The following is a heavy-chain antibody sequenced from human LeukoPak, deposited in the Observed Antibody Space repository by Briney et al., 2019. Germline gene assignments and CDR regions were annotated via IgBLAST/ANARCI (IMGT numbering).Heavy chain of an antibody. V-gene: IGHV1-18*01. D-gene: IGHD1-26*01. J-gene: IGHJ4*02. CDR2: ISGYNGNT. CDR1: GYTVSNYD. Sequence: ASVKVSCKASGYTVSNYDISWLRQAPGQALEWMVWISGYNGNTNYAQKIPSSVTMTTDTSTTTAYQDLMSLRSDNTAIKYCAKVDSGRYYGHDYWGQGTLVTVTS. CDR3: AKVDSGRYYGHDY.